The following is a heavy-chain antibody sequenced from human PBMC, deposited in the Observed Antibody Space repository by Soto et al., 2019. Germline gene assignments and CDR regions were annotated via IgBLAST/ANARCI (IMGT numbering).Heavy chain of an antibody. CDR1: GYTFTNYG. CDR2: IGAYNGNT. V-gene: IGHV1-18*01. Sequence: ASVKVSCKASGYTFTNYGITWVRRAPGQGLEWMGWIGAYNGNTHYTERLQGRVTMTTDTSTSTAYMELRGLRSDDSAVYYCARLRQLVGYFYYYMDVWGNGTTVTVSS. CDR3: ARLRQLVGYFYYYMDV. J-gene: IGHJ6*03. D-gene: IGHD6-6*01.